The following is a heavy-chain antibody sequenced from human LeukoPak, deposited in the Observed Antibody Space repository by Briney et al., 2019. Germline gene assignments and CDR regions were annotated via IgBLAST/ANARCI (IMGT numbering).Heavy chain of an antibody. CDR1: GGSINSYY. CDR3: ARDLRGMVDY. D-gene: IGHD6-13*01. J-gene: IGHJ4*02. Sequence: SETLSLTCTVSGGSINSYYWSWIRQPPGKGLEWIGYIYYSGSTSNNPSLKSRVTTSVDTSKNQFSLKLSSVTAADTAVYYCARDLRGMVDYWGQGTLVTVSS. V-gene: IGHV4-59*01. CDR2: IYYSGST.